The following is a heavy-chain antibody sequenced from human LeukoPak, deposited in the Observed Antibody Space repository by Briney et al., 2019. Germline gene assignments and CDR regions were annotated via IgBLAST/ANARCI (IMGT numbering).Heavy chain of an antibody. CDR2: ISSSSSYI. V-gene: IGHV3-21*01. J-gene: IGHJ4*02. Sequence: GGSLRLSCAASGLTFSSYSMNWVRQAPGKGLEWVSSISSSSSYIYYADSVKGRFTISRDNAKNSLYLQMNSLRAEDTAVYYCARDREEGGKTASLGGQGTLVTVPS. D-gene: IGHD3-16*01. CDR1: GLTFSSYS. CDR3: ARDREEGGKTASL.